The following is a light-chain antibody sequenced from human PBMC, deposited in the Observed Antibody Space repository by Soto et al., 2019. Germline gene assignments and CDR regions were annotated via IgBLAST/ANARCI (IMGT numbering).Light chain of an antibody. V-gene: IGLV2-14*03. Sequence: QSALTQPASVSGSPGQSITISCTGTSSDVGRFNYVSWYQQNPGKAPKLMIYDVSNRPSGVSNRFSGSKSGNTASLTISGLQAEDEADYYCSSFTISTTLFGGGTKLTVL. CDR1: SSDVGRFNY. J-gene: IGLJ2*01. CDR3: SSFTISTTL. CDR2: DVS.